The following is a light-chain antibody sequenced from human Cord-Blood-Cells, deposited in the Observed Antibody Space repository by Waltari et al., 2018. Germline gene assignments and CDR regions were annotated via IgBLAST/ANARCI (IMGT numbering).Light chain of an antibody. CDR2: EVS. Sequence: QSALTQPASVSGSPGQSITISCTGTSSDVGGYNYVSWYQQHPGKAPKLMIYEVSKRPSGVSNRVSGSKSGNTASLTISGLQAEDEADYYCSSYTSSLTRVFGTGTKDTVL. CDR3: SSYTSSLTRV. J-gene: IGLJ1*01. CDR1: SSDVGGYNY. V-gene: IGLV2-14*01.